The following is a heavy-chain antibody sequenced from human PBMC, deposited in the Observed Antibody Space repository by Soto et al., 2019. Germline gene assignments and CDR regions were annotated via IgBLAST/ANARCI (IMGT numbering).Heavy chain of an antibody. CDR1: GYTFSTYP. J-gene: IGHJ4*02. CDR3: ARDRVEAALGTFDQ. CDR2: ISTYNGKT. Sequence: QVQLVQSGAEVKKPGASVKVSCKTSGYTFSTYPISWVRQAPGQGLEWVGWISTYNGKTNYGQTFQGRVTITTDTSTSTADMDLRNLRANDTAVYYCARDRVEAALGTFDQWGQVTLVTVSS. V-gene: IGHV1-18*01. D-gene: IGHD6-13*01.